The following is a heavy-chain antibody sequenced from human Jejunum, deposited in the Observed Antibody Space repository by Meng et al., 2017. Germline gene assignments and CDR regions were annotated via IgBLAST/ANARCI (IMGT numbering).Heavy chain of an antibody. V-gene: IGHV4-30-4*01. D-gene: IGHD3-16*01. CDR2: IYYSGAT. J-gene: IGHJ4*02. CDR1: GASISGADYY. CDR3: VREKRRTYYFDY. Sequence: QVQLQESGPGLVKPSQTLSLTCTVSGASISGADYYWSCIRQPPGKGLEWFGYIYYSGATYSNPSLKSRATISIDTSKNQFSLRLTSVTAADTAVYYCVREKRRTYYFDYWGQGTLVTVSS.